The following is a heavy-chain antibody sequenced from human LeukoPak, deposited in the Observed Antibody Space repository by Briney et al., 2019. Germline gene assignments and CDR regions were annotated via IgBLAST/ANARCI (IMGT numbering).Heavy chain of an antibody. CDR1: GASVSSSH. CDR2: LSYTGKT. V-gene: IGHV4-59*02. Sequence: PSETLSLTCVVSGASVSSSHWNWIRQLPGKRLEWIDCLSYTGKTDYNPSLTNRVAISLGTSKNQVSLKLRSVTAADTAVYYCSEGYFEPFAHWGQGILVTVSS. D-gene: IGHD2/OR15-2a*01. CDR3: SEGYFEPFAH. J-gene: IGHJ4*02.